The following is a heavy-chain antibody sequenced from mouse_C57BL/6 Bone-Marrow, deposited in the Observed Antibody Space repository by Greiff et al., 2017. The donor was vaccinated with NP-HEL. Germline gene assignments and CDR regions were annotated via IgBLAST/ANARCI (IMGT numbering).Heavy chain of an antibody. Sequence: VQLQQPGAELVKPGASVKLSCKASGYTFTSYWMHWVKQRPGPGLEWIGMIHPNSGSTNYNEKFKSKATLTVDKSSSTAYMQLSSLTSEDSAVYYCAREAYWYFDVWGTGTTVTVSS. CDR2: IHPNSGST. J-gene: IGHJ1*03. CDR3: AREAYWYFDV. V-gene: IGHV1-64*01. CDR1: GYTFTSYW.